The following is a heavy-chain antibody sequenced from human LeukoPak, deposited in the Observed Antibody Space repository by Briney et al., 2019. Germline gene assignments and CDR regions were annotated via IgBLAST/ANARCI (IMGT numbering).Heavy chain of an antibody. D-gene: IGHD6-19*01. Sequence: SETLSLTCTVSDGSISSHYWSWIRQPPGKGLEWIGYIHHTGSTSYNPSLKSRVTISMDTSKNQFSLNLSSVTAADTAVYYCGRGYVAGSSGFDCWGQGTLVTVSS. J-gene: IGHJ4*02. CDR1: DGSISSHY. V-gene: IGHV4-59*11. CDR3: GRGYVAGSSGFDC. CDR2: IHHTGST.